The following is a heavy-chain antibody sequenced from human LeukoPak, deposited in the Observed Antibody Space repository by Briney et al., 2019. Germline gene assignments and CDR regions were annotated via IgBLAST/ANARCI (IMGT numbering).Heavy chain of an antibody. CDR2: ISSSGSTI. V-gene: IGHV3-48*03. CDR3: ARGGYSSGWYDGDPYYFDY. CDR1: GFTFSSHE. D-gene: IGHD6-19*01. J-gene: IGHJ4*02. Sequence: PGGSLRLSCAASGFTFSSHEMNWVRQAPGKGLEWVSYISSSGSTIYYADSVKGRFTISRDNAKNSLYLQMNSLRAEDTAVYYCARGGYSSGWYDGDPYYFDYWGQGTLVTVSS.